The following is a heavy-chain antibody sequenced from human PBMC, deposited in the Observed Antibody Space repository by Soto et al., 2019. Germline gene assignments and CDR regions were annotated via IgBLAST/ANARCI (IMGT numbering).Heavy chain of an antibody. CDR1: GESISSSSYY. Sequence: PSETLSLICIVSGESISSSSYYWGWIRQPPGKGLEWIGSIYYSGRTYYNPSFKSRATISIDTSKNQFSLKLSSVTATDTAVYYCTRQRTTVVTQAYFDDWVQGAPPPVSS. V-gene: IGHV4-39*01. CDR2: IYYSGRT. J-gene: IGHJ1*01. CDR3: TRQRTTVVTQAYFDD. D-gene: IGHD2-21*02.